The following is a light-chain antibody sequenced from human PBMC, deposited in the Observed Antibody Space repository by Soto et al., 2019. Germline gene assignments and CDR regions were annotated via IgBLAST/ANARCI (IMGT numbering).Light chain of an antibody. J-gene: IGKJ2*01. Sequence: EIVLTQSPGTLSLSPGERATLSCRASQSVRSSFFAWYQQKPGQAPRLLIYDVSVRATGIPDRFSGSGSGTDFSLTINRLEPEDLAVYYCQQYENSAMYPFGQGTKLEIK. CDR1: QSVRSSF. CDR2: DVS. V-gene: IGKV3-20*01. CDR3: QQYENSAMYP.